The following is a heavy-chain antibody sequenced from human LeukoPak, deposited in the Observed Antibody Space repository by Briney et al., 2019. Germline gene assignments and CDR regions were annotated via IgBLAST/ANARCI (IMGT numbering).Heavy chain of an antibody. CDR2: IIPIFGTA. J-gene: IGHJ3*02. V-gene: IGHV1-69*06. D-gene: IGHD2-21*02. CDR3: ASRGDWAFDI. Sequence: SVKVSCKSSGGTFSSYAISWVRQAPGQGLEWMGRIIPIFGTANYAQKFQGRVTITADKSTSTAYMALSSLRSEDTAVYYCASRGDWAFDIWGQGTMVTVSS. CDR1: GGTFSSYA.